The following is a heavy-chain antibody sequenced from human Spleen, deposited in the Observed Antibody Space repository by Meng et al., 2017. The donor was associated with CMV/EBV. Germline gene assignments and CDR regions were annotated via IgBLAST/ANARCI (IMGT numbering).Heavy chain of an antibody. V-gene: IGHV1-2*02. Sequence: ASVKVSCKASGYTFTDYYLHWVRQAPGQGLEWMGWIIPTSGGTNYAQRFHGRITMTRDTSIMTAYMELSRLRSDDTALYYCARVYCTGGVCYDAFDLWGQGTMVTVSS. CDR1: GYTFTDYY. CDR2: IIPTSGGT. J-gene: IGHJ3*01. CDR3: ARVYCTGGVCYDAFDL. D-gene: IGHD2-8*02.